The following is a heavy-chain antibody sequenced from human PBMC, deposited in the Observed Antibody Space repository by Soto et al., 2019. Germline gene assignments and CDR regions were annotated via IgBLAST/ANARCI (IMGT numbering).Heavy chain of an antibody. V-gene: IGHV4-59*01. CDR2: IFYTGST. CDR1: GGSINHYY. Sequence: SETLSLTCSVSGGSINHYYWNWIRQPPGKGLEWIGYIFYTGSTQYNPSLKSRVTISVDTSKNQFSLKLTSVTAADTAVYYCAREVVAANNLFDYWGQGSLVTVSS. D-gene: IGHD2-15*01. CDR3: AREVVAANNLFDY. J-gene: IGHJ4*02.